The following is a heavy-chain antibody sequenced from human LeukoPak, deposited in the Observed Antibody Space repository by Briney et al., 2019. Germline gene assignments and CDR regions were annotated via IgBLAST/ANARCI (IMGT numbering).Heavy chain of an antibody. J-gene: IGHJ4*02. CDR1: GGSISSSSYY. Sequence: SETLSLTCTVAGGSISSSSYYWDWIRQPPGKGLEWIGSSYYSGSTFCNPSLKSRITISVDTSKNQFSVKLSSVTAADTAVYYYARNTTTVDDRRTLDYWGQISLVTVSS. CDR2: SYYSGST. V-gene: IGHV4-39*01. CDR3: ARNTTTVDDRRTLDY. D-gene: IGHD4-23*01.